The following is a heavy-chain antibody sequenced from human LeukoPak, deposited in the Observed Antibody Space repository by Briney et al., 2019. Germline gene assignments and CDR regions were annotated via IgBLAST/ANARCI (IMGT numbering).Heavy chain of an antibody. J-gene: IGHJ4*02. D-gene: IGHD6-6*01. Sequence: SETLSLTCAVYGGSFSGYYWSWIRQPPGKGLEWIGEINHSGSTNYNPSLKSRVTISVDTSKNQFSLKLSSVTAADTAVYYCASVFPGRSSSSHDFDCWGQGTLVTVSS. CDR2: INHSGST. CDR1: GGSFSGYY. CDR3: ASVFPGRSSSSHDFDC. V-gene: IGHV4-34*01.